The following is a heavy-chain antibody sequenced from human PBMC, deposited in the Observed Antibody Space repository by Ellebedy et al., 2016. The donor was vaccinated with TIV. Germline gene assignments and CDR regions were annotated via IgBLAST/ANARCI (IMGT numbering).Heavy chain of an antibody. CDR1: GFTFSRYN. CDR2: ISFDGDNK. J-gene: IGHJ4*02. D-gene: IGHD3-22*01. V-gene: IGHV3-30*18. CDR3: AKFPYYYDSSGYSF. Sequence: GESLKISCAASGFTFSRYNMNWVRQAPGKGLEWVAVISFDGDNKYYADSVKGRFTISRDNSKNTLYLRMNSLRAEDTAVYYCAKFPYYYDSSGYSFWGQGTLVTVSS.